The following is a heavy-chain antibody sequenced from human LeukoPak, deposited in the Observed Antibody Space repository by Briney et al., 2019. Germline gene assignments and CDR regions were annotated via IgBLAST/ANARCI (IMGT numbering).Heavy chain of an antibody. CDR1: GFTVSSNY. CDR2: IYSGGST. Sequence: GGSLRLSCAASGFTVSSNYMSWVRQAPGKGLEWVSVIYSGGSTYYADSVKGRSTISRDNSKNTLYLQMNSLRAEDTAVYYCARVLKKPRSSGWYYDYWGQGTLVTVSS. V-gene: IGHV3-66*01. J-gene: IGHJ4*02. CDR3: ARVLKKPRSSGWYYDY. D-gene: IGHD6-19*01.